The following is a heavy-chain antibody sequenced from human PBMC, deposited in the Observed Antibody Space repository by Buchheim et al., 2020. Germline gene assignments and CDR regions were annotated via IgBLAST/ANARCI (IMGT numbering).Heavy chain of an antibody. CDR2: ISDSGEAI. V-gene: IGHV3-48*02. Sequence: EVQLVESGGGLVQPGGSLRLSCAASGFTFTDFSMNWVRQAPGKGLEWVSYISDSGEAIYYAESVRGRFTISRDLATNTLFLQMNSLRDEDTAVYFCARRFDSWGQGTL. J-gene: IGHJ5*01. CDR1: GFTFTDFS. CDR3: ARRFDS.